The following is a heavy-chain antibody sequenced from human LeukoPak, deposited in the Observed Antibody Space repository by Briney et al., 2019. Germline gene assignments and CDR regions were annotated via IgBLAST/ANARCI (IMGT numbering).Heavy chain of an antibody. CDR2: MSYDGTNT. J-gene: IGHJ4*02. Sequence: GGSLRLSCAASGFTFGDYGMHWVRQTPAKGLEWLAVMSYDGTNTYYEDSVKGRFSISRDNSKNTVYLLLNDLRTEDSAIYYCCSATSMTTVTTDYWGQGTLVTVSS. CDR1: GFTFGDYG. D-gene: IGHD4-11*01. CDR3: CSATSMTTVTTDY. V-gene: IGHV3-30*03.